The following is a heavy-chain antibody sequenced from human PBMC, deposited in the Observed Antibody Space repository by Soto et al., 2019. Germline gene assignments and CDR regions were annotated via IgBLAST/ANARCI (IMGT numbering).Heavy chain of an antibody. Sequence: GGSLRLSCAASGFTFSNAWMSWVRQAPGKGLEWVGRIKSKTDGGTTDYAAPVKGRFTISRDDSKNTLYLQMNSLKTEDTAVYYCTTRPIVVVVAATRFDYWGQGTLVTVSS. CDR1: GFTFSNAW. CDR3: TTRPIVVVVAATRFDY. D-gene: IGHD2-15*01. J-gene: IGHJ4*02. CDR2: IKSKTDGGTT. V-gene: IGHV3-15*01.